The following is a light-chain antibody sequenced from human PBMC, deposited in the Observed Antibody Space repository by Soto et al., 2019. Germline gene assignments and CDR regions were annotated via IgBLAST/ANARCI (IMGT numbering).Light chain of an antibody. CDR2: EVS. CDR3: SSYTSSSTIPNV. CDR1: SSDVGGYNC. V-gene: IGLV2-14*01. J-gene: IGLJ1*01. Sequence: QSALTQPASVSRSPGQSITVSCIGTSSDVGGYNCVSWYQQHPGKASKLMIYEVSNRPSGVSNRFSASKSGNTASLTISGLQAEDEADYYCSSYTSSSTIPNVFASGTKLTVL.